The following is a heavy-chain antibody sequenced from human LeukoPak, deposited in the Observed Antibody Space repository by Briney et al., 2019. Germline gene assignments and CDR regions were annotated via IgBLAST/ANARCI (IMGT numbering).Heavy chain of an antibody. CDR2: ISTDVSNT. Sequence: GGSLRLSCAASGFTVSDYWMYWVRQAPGKGLVCVSRISTDVSNTRYADSVKGRFTISRDNAKNTLYLQMNSLRAEDTAVYYCAREGTSSIDYWGQGTLVTVSS. CDR3: AREGTSSIDY. D-gene: IGHD3-10*01. J-gene: IGHJ4*02. CDR1: GFTVSDYW. V-gene: IGHV3-74*01.